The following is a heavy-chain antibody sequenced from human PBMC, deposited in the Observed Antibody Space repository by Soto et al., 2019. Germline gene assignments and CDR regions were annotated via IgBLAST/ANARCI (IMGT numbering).Heavy chain of an antibody. Sequence: GGSLRLSCAASGFTFSNYAVTWVRQAPGKGLEWVSTISGSGGSTYYADSVKGRFTISRDNSKNTLYLQMNSLRAEDTAVYYCAKDQGSSWSEIDYWGQGTLVPVSP. D-gene: IGHD6-13*01. V-gene: IGHV3-23*01. CDR1: GFTFSNYA. CDR2: ISGSGGST. CDR3: AKDQGSSWSEIDY. J-gene: IGHJ4*02.